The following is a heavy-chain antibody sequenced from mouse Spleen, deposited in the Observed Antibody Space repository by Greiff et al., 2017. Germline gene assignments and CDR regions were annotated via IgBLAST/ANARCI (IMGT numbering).Heavy chain of an antibody. CDR3: ARHSNWDGPFDY. CDR2: ISSGSSTI. CDR1: GFTFSDYG. V-gene: IGHV5-17*01. D-gene: IGHD4-1*01. Sequence: EVKLVESGGGLVKPGGSLKLSCAASGFTFSDYGMHWVRQAPEKGLEWVAYISSGSSTIYYADTVKGRFTISRDNAKNTLFLQMTSLRSEDTAMYYCARHSNWDGPFDYWGQGTTLTVSS. J-gene: IGHJ2*01.